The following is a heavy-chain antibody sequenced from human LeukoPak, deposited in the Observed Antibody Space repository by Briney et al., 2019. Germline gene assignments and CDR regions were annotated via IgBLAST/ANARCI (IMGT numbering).Heavy chain of an antibody. V-gene: IGHV4-39*01. J-gene: IGHJ4*02. CDR2: LYYSGST. CDR3: ARGVGATFLRSRYYFDY. CDR1: GGSISSSSYY. D-gene: IGHD1-26*01. Sequence: SETLSLTCTVSGGSISSSSYYWGWIRQPPGKGLEWIGSLYYSGSTNYNPSLKSRVTIFVDRAKNQFSLKLSSVTAADTAVYYCARGVGATFLRSRYYFDYWGQGTLVTVSS.